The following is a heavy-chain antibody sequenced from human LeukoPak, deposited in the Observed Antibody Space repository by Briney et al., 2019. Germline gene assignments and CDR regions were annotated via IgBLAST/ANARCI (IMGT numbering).Heavy chain of an antibody. CDR2: ISSGSTIV. CDR3: ARDTAIFWFDP. V-gene: IGHV3-48*01. CDR1: GFIFSNYN. Sequence: QSGGSLRLSCAASGFIFSNYNMNWVRQAPGKGLEWVSYISSGSTIVNYADSVKGRFTISRDNAKQSLYLEMNSLRAEDTAVYYCARDTAIFWFDPWGQGTLVTVSS. J-gene: IGHJ5*02. D-gene: IGHD5-18*01.